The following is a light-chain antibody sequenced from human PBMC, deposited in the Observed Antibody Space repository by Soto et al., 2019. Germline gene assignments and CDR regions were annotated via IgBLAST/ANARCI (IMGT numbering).Light chain of an antibody. J-gene: IGKJ2*01. CDR2: DAS. V-gene: IGKV3-11*01. CDR3: QQRSNWLYT. Sequence: EIVLTQSPATLSLSPGERATLSCRASQSVSSYLAWYQQKPGQAPRLLIYDASNRATGIPARFSGSGSGTDFTLTIGGLEPEDFAVYYCQQRSNWLYTCGRATKLEIK. CDR1: QSVSSY.